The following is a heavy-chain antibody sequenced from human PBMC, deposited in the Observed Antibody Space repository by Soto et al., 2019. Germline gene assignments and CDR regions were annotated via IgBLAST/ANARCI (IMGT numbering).Heavy chain of an antibody. CDR3: ARELQLGYQYWYFDL. CDR2: ISSSSSYI. CDR1: GFTFSSYS. V-gene: IGHV3-21*01. D-gene: IGHD6-13*01. Sequence: EVQLVESGGGLVKPGGSLRLSCAASGFTFSSYSMNWVRQAPGKGLEWVSSISSSSSYIYYADSVKGRFTISRYNARNSLYQQMNSLRAEDTAVYYCARELQLGYQYWYFDLWGRGTLVTVSS. J-gene: IGHJ2*01.